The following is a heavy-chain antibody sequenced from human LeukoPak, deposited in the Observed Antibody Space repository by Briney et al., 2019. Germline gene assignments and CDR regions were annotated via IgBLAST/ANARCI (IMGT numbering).Heavy chain of an antibody. CDR3: ARDNSVGDVAWWFDP. CDR1: GYSFTSHY. J-gene: IGHJ5*02. Sequence: ASVRVSCKASGYSFTSHYMHWVRQAPGQGLEWLGLINPSGSTTLYAQKFQGRITMTRDMSTTTDYMELSSLRSDDTAVYYCARDNSVGDVAWWFDPWGQGTLVTVSS. V-gene: IGHV1-46*01. CDR2: INPSGSTT. D-gene: IGHD1-26*01.